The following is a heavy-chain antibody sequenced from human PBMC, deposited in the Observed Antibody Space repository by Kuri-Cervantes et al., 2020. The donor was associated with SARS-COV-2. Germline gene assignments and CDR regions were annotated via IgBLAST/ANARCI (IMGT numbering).Heavy chain of an antibody. CDR2: IWYDGSNK. V-gene: IGHV3-33*01. CDR3: ARAFYYYYYMDV. Sequence: GGSLRLSCAASGFTFSSYGMPWVRQAPGKGLEWVAVIWYDGSNKYYADSVKGRVTISRDKSKNTLYLQINSLRAEDTGVYYCARAFYYYYYMDVWGKGTTVTVSS. CDR1: GFTFSSYG. J-gene: IGHJ6*03.